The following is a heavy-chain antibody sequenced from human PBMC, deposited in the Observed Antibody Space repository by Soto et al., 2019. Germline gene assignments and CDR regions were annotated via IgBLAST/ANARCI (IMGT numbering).Heavy chain of an antibody. V-gene: IGHV3-33*01. CDR1: VSTFSTYG. CDR2: IWYDGSSE. Sequence: PGGPPRPSCEASVSTFSTYGLHSVRQAPFKGLEWVAVIWYDGSSEYYADSVKGRFTISRDESKSTLYLKMNSLRAEDTAIYYCARDKPVYSANSWLDPWGQGTLVTVSS. CDR3: ARDKPVYSANSWLDP. J-gene: IGHJ5*02. D-gene: IGHD1-26*01.